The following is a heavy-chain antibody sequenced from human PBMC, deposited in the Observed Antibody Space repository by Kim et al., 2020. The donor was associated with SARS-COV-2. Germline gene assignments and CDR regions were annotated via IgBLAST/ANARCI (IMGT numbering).Heavy chain of an antibody. V-gene: IGHV3-15*01. J-gene: IGHJ6*02. D-gene: IGHD3-10*01. Sequence: GGSLRLSCVASGFTFSYAWMSWVRQAPGMGLEWVGRIKSKTDGGTTDYAAPVKGRFSISRDDSKNTLYLQMNSLKTEDTAVYYCITVGVRGVIMGVGWYYGMDVWGQGTTVTVSS. CDR3: ITVGVRGVIMGVGWYYGMDV. CDR2: IKSKTDGGTT. CDR1: GFTFSYAW.